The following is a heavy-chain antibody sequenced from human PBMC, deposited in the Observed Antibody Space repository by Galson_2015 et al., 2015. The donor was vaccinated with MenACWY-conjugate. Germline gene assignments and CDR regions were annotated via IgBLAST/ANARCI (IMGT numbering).Heavy chain of an antibody. CDR3: ARDSVWSGRAGPLYYYYGMDV. V-gene: IGHV1-18*01. J-gene: IGHJ6*02. Sequence: QSGAEVKKPGESLKISCKASGYTFTSYGISWVRQAPGQGLEWMGWISAYNGNTNYAQKLQGRVTMTTDTSTSTAYMELRSLRSDDTAVYYCARDSVWSGRAGPLYYYYGMDVWGQGTTVTVSS. CDR2: ISAYNGNT. CDR1: GYTFTSYG. D-gene: IGHD2-21*01.